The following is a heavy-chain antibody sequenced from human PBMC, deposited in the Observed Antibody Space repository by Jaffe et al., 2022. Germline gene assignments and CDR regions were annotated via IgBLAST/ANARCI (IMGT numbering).Heavy chain of an antibody. D-gene: IGHD1-20*01. J-gene: IGHJ4*02. CDR1: GFSLTSGVG. V-gene: IGHV2-5*01. CDR2: IYWNDDK. CDR3: ALRRDNWNGPLG. Sequence: QITLKESGPTLVKPTQTLTLTCTFSGFSLTSGVGVGWIRQPPGKALEWLALIYWNDDKRYSPSLKSRLTITKDTSKNQVVLTMTNMDPVDTATYYCALRRDNWNGPLGWGQGTLVTVSS.